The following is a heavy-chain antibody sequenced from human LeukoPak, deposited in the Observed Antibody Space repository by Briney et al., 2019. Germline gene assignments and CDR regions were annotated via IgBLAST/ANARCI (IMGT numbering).Heavy chain of an antibody. V-gene: IGHV4-59*12. CDR2: IYYSGST. Sequence: PSETLSLTCTVSGGSISGYYWSWIRQPPGKGLEWIGTIYYSGSTYYNPSLKSRVTISLDTSKNQFSLKVRSVTAADTAVYYCARETSQKGAHYMDVWGKGTTITISS. J-gene: IGHJ6*03. D-gene: IGHD3-16*01. CDR3: ARETSQKGAHYMDV. CDR1: GGSISGYY.